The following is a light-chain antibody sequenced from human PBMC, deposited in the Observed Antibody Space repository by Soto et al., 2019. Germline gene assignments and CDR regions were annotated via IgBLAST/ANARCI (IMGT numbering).Light chain of an antibody. CDR1: QSISSY. CDR3: QQSYSTPLFT. V-gene: IGKV1-39*01. Sequence: DIQMTQSPSSLSASVGDRVTITCRASQSISSYLNWYQQKPGKAPKLLIYAASSFQSGVPSRFSGSGSGTDFTLTIGSLQPEDFATYYCQQSYSTPLFTFGPGTKVDIK. J-gene: IGKJ3*01. CDR2: AAS.